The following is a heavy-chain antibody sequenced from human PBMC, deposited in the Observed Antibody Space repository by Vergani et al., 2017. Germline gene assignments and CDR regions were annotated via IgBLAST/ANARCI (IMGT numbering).Heavy chain of an antibody. D-gene: IGHD3-9*01. CDR1: GGTFSSYA. CDR3: ARIPSPGRYYDILTGYYEAYFDY. Sequence: QVQLVQSGAEVKKPGSSVKVSCKASGGTFSSYAISWVRQAPGQGLEWMGGIIPIFGTATYAQKFQGRVTITADKSTSTAYMELSSLRAEDTAVYYCARIPSPGRYYDILTGYYEAYFDYGGQGTLVTVSS. V-gene: IGHV1-69*06. CDR2: IIPIFGTA. J-gene: IGHJ4*02.